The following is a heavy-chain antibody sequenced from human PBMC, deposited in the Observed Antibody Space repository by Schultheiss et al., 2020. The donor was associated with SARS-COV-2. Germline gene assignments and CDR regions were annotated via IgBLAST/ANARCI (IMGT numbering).Heavy chain of an antibody. CDR2: ISWDGGST. Sequence: GESLKISCAASGFTFDDYTMHWVRQAPGKGLEWVSLISWDGGSTYYADSVKGRFTISRDNSKNSLYLQMNSLRTEDTALYYCAKEDPLLAVAGPTRGYFDYWGQGTLVTVSS. V-gene: IGHV3-43*01. CDR3: AKEDPLLAVAGPTRGYFDY. J-gene: IGHJ4*02. CDR1: GFTFDDYT. D-gene: IGHD6-19*01.